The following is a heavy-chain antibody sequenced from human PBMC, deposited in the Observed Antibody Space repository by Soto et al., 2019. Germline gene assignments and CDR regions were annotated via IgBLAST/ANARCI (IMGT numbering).Heavy chain of an antibody. J-gene: IGHJ5*02. D-gene: IGHD3-10*01. V-gene: IGHV3-30-3*01. CDR1: GFTFSSYA. CDR2: ISYDGSNK. CDR3: ARERITQRNWFDP. Sequence: GGSLRLSCAASGFTFSSYAMHWVRQAPGKGLEWVAVISYDGSNKYYADSVKGRFTISRDNSKNTLYLQMNSLRAEDTAVYYCARERITQRNWFDPWGQGTLVTVSS.